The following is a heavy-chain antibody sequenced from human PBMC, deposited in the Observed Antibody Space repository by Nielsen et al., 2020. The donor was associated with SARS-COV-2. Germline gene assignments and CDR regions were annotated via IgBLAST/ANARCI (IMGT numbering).Heavy chain of an antibody. CDR1: GFTLRSYA. J-gene: IGHJ4*02. CDR3: AKEAENRGLGDY. V-gene: IGHV3-23*01. Sequence: GESLKISCAASGFTLRSYAMSWVRQAPGKGLEWVSAVSGTEGQTYYADSVKGRFTISRDNSKNTVYLQMNSLRVEDTAVYYCAKEAENRGLGDYWGQGTLVTVSS. CDR2: VSGTEGQT. D-gene: IGHD3-22*01.